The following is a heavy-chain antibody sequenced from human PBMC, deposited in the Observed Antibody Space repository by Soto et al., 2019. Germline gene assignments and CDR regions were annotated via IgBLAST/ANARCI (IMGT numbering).Heavy chain of an antibody. V-gene: IGHV3-7*01. Sequence: EVQLVESGGGLVQPGGSLRLSCAASGFTSSDYWMSWVRQAPGKGLEWVASINQDGSDRRYVDSMRGRFTVSRDNTKNSLYLQMNSLRVEDTAVYFCARLYGSVTTYDYWGQGTLATVSS. CDR2: INQDGSDR. J-gene: IGHJ4*02. CDR1: GFTSSDYW. D-gene: IGHD6-19*01. CDR3: ARLYGSVTTYDY.